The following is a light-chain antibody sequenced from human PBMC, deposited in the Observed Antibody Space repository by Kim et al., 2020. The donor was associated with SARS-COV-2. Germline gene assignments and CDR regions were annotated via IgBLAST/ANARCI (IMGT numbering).Light chain of an antibody. CDR3: QQYDIPPFT. CDR2: DAS. Sequence: SAFLGDRVTITCRASQTINNWLAWYQQKPGKAPKVLVFDASSLESGVPSTFSGSGSGTEFTLTISSLQPDDFATYYCQQYDIPPFTFGQGTKLEI. CDR1: QTINNW. V-gene: IGKV1-5*01. J-gene: IGKJ2*01.